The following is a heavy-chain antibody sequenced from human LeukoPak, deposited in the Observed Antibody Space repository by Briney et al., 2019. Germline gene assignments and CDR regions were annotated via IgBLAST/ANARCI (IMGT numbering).Heavy chain of an antibody. CDR2: IYSGGST. CDR3: ATTAVTIDY. J-gene: IGHJ4*02. V-gene: IGHV3-53*01. D-gene: IGHD4-17*01. CDR1: GFTFSSYS. Sequence: HTGGSLRLSCAASGFTFSSYSMNWVRQAPGKGLEWVSVIYSGGSTYYADSVKGRFTISRDNSKNTLYLQMNSLRAEDTAVYYCATTAVTIDYWGQGTLVTVSS.